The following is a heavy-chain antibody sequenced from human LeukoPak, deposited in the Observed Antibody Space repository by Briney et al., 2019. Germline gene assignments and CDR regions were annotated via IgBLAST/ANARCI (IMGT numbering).Heavy chain of an antibody. CDR1: GYSISSGYY. J-gene: IGHJ4*02. Sequence: SETLSLTCTVSGYSISSGYYWGWIRQPPGKGLEWIGSIYHSGSTYYNPSLKSRVTISVDTSKNQFSLKLSSVTAADTAVYYCARARRILRNGFDYWGQGTLVTVSS. D-gene: IGHD5/OR15-5a*01. CDR3: ARARRILRNGFDY. CDR2: IYHSGST. V-gene: IGHV4-38-2*02.